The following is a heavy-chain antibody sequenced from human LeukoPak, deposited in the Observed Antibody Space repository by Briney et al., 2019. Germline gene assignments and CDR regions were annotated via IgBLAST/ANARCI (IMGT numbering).Heavy chain of an antibody. Sequence: PGGSLKLSCAASGFTFSVSTIHWVRQASGKGLEWVGRIRSKPNFYATAYAASVKGRFTISRDDSKNTAYLQMNNVKAEDTAVYYCAGLGYGIWGQGTMVTVSS. CDR3: AGLGYGI. CDR1: GFTFSVST. D-gene: IGHD1-1*01. J-gene: IGHJ3*02. V-gene: IGHV3-73*01. CDR2: IRSKPNFYAT.